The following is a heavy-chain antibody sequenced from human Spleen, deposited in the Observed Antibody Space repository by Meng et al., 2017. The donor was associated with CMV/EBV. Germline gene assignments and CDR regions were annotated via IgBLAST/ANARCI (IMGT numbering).Heavy chain of an antibody. J-gene: IGHJ4*02. CDR3: AKDDSGDYLYYFDY. D-gene: IGHD5-12*01. CDR1: GFTLTSFA. CDR2: ISASGRST. Sequence: EVQLLESGGGLVQPGGSLRLSCAASGFTLTSFAMSWVRQAPGKGLGWVSTISASGRSTYYADSVKGLFTISRDNSENTLYLQMNSLIVEDTAVYYCAKDDSGDYLYYFDYWGQGTLVTVSS. V-gene: IGHV3-23*01.